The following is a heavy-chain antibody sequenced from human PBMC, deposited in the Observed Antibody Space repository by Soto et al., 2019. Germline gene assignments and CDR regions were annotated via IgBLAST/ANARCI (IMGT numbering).Heavy chain of an antibody. CDR1: GFSFRSYW. CDR2: ISSDGSTT. CDR3: AREYYGVLAGYYNDF. V-gene: IGHV3-74*01. Sequence: EVQLVESGGDLVQSGGSLGLSCAASGFSFRSYWMHWVRQAPGKGLVWVARISSDGSTTTYADSASGRFIISRDNDVNLRYLQMSSLSAEDTAVYYCAREYYGVLAGYYNDFWGEGTLVTVSS. D-gene: IGHD3-9*01. J-gene: IGHJ4*02.